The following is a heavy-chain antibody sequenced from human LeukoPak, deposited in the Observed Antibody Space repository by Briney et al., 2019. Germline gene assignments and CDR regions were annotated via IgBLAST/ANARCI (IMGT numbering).Heavy chain of an antibody. CDR3: AKDYSGWYGGDY. CDR1: GFTFSTCA. D-gene: IGHD6-19*01. J-gene: IGHJ4*02. Sequence: GGSLRLSCAASGFTFSTCAMSWVRQAPGKGLEWVSAISGSGGSTYYADSVKGRFTISRDNSKNTLYLQMNSLRAEDTAVYYCAKDYSGWYGGDYWGQGTLVTVSS. CDR2: ISGSGGST. V-gene: IGHV3-23*01.